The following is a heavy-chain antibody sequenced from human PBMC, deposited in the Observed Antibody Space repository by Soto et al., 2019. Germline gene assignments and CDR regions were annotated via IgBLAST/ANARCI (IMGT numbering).Heavy chain of an antibody. D-gene: IGHD3-16*01. CDR3: AKTPVLLLFGGWLDP. CDR1: GYTFTNYG. J-gene: IGHJ5*02. V-gene: IGHV1-18*01. Sequence: VQLTQSGAEVRKPGASVKVSCKASGYTFTNYGISWVRQAPGQGLEWMGWISGSTGNTNYAQKFQGRVTLTTDTSTNTAYMELRSLTSDDTAVYYCAKTPVLLLFGGWLDPWGQGTLVIVSS. CDR2: ISGSTGNT.